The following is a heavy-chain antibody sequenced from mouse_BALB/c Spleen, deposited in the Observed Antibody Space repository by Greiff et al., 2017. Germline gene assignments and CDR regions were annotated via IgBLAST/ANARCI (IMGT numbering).Heavy chain of an antibody. J-gene: IGHJ3*01. V-gene: IGHV5-4*02. Sequence: EVQGVESGGGLVKPGGSLKLSCAASGFTFSDYYMYWVRQTPEKRLEWVATISDGGSYTYYPDSVKGRFTISRDNAKNNLYLQMSSLKSEDTAMYYCAVAWFAYWGQGTLVTVAA. CDR3: AVAWFAY. CDR1: GFTFSDYY. CDR2: ISDGGSYT.